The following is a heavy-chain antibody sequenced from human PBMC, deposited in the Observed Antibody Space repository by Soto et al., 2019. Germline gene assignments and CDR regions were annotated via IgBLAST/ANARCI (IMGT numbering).Heavy chain of an antibody. CDR2: IKQDGSEK. V-gene: IGHV3-7*01. CDR3: ARGLGSSSWYSQVDAFDI. D-gene: IGHD6-13*01. J-gene: IGHJ3*02. CDR1: GFTFSSYW. Sequence: EVQLVESGGGLVQPGGSLRLSCAASGFTFSSYWMSWVRQAPGKGLEWVANIKQDGSEKYYVDSVKGRFTISRDNAKNSLYLQMNSLRAEDTAVYYCARGLGSSSWYSQVDAFDIWGQGTMVTVSS.